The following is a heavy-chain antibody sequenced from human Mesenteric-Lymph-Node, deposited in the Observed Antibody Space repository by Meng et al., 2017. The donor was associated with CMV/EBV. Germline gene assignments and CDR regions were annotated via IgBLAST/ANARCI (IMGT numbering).Heavy chain of an antibody. V-gene: IGHV3-69-1*01. Sequence: GGSLRLSCVASGFTFSNYAMKWVRQAPGKGLEWISYITTGSTGYYADSVKGRFTISRDNAKNSLYLQMNSLRAEDTAVYYCARDWGYSSFDYWGQGALVTVSS. J-gene: IGHJ4*02. CDR2: ITTGSTG. CDR1: GFTFSNYA. CDR3: ARDWGYSSFDY. D-gene: IGHD5-18*01.